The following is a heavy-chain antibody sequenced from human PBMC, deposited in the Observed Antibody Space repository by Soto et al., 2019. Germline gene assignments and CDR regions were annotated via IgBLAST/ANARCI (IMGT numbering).Heavy chain of an antibody. J-gene: IGHJ6*02. Sequence: QVQLVQSGAEVKKPGASVKVSCKASGYSFTSYGISWVRQAPGQGLEWMGWISAYNGNTNYAQKLQGRVTITTDTSTSPAYMELRSLRSDATAVYYCARDNGFGESDVWGQGTTVTVSS. V-gene: IGHV1-18*01. CDR2: ISAYNGNT. CDR3: ARDNGFGESDV. CDR1: GYSFTSYG. D-gene: IGHD3-10*01.